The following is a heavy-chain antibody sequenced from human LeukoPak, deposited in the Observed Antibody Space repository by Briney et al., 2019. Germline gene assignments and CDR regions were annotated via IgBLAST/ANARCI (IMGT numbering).Heavy chain of an antibody. CDR3: ARGLRVLRYFDRYGMDV. Sequence: GGSLRLSCAASGFTFSSYGMHWVRQAPGKGLEWVAFIRYDGSNKYYADSVKGRFTISRDNAKNSLYLQMNSLRAEDTAVYYCARGLRVLRYFDRYGMDVWGQGTTVTVSS. D-gene: IGHD3-9*01. J-gene: IGHJ6*02. CDR1: GFTFSSYG. V-gene: IGHV3-30*02. CDR2: IRYDGSNK.